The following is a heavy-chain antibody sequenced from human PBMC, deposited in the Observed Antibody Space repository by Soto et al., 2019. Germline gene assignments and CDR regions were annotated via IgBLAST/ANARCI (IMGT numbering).Heavy chain of an antibody. J-gene: IGHJ4*02. D-gene: IGHD1-26*01. CDR1: GYSFASHW. CDR2: IYPGDSDT. Sequence: GESLKISCKGSGYSFASHWVAWVRQMPEKGLEWIGTIYPGDSDTKYSSAFRGHVAISADTSVSTAYLQWRSLEATDSAIYYCARYSGSYWHYLDFWGQGTLVTVSS. CDR3: ARYSGSYWHYLDF. V-gene: IGHV5-51*01.